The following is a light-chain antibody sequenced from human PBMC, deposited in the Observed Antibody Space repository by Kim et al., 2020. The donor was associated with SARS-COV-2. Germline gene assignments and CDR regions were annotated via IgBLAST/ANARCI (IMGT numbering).Light chain of an antibody. CDR1: SLRSYY. Sequence: SSELTQDPAVSVALGQTVRITCQGDSLRSYYASWYQQKPGQAPVLVIYGKNNRPSGIPDRFSGSSSGNTASLTITGAQAEDEADYYCNSWDSSGTGVFGG. V-gene: IGLV3-19*01. J-gene: IGLJ2*01. CDR2: GKN. CDR3: NSWDSSGTGV.